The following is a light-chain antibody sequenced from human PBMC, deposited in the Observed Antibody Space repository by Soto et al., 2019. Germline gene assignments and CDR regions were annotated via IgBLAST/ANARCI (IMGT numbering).Light chain of an antibody. J-gene: IGLJ3*02. CDR3: SSYAGSNNFWV. CDR1: SSDVGGYNY. Sequence: QSALTQPPSASGSPGQSVTISCTGTSSDVGGYNYVSWYQQHPGKAPKLMIYEVSKRPSGVPERFSGSKSGNTASLTVSGLQAEDEADYYCSSYAGSNNFWVFGGGTKLTVL. CDR2: EVS. V-gene: IGLV2-8*01.